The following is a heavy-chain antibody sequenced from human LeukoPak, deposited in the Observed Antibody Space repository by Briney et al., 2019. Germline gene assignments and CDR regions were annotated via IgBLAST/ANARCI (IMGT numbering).Heavy chain of an antibody. J-gene: IGHJ4*02. CDR1: GGSINNYY. D-gene: IGHD4-17*01. Sequence: SETLSLTCTVSGGSINNYYWTWIRQPPGKGLECIGYVYYTGSTYYNPSLKSRVTISLDTSKNQFSLKLNSVTAADTAVYYCARDSSTVTTRHFDYWGQGTLVTVSS. CDR3: ARDSSTVTTRHFDY. V-gene: IGHV4-59*01. CDR2: VYYTGST.